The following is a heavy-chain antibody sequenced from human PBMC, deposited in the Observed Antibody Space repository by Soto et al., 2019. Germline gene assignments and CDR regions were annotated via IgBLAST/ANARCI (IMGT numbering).Heavy chain of an antibody. Sequence: ASVKVSCKASGGTFSSYAISWVRQAPGQGLEWMGGIIPIFGTANYAQKFQGRVTITADESTSTAYMELSSLRSEDTAVYYCARDRNRSDWNYPFDAFDIWGQGTMVTVSS. CDR2: IIPIFGTA. CDR3: ARDRNRSDWNYPFDAFDI. V-gene: IGHV1-69*13. D-gene: IGHD1-7*01. J-gene: IGHJ3*02. CDR1: GGTFSSYA.